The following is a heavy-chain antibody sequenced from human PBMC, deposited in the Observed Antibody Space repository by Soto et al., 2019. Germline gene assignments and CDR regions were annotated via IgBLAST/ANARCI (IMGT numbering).Heavy chain of an antibody. D-gene: IGHD5-18*01. Sequence: QVQLVQSGAEVRKPGSSVKVSCKASGGTFSRHAISWVRQAPGQGLEWMGGIIPIFGTANHAQKFQGRVTIIADESTSTVYMELSSLRSEDTAVYYCARERYSYGNMDVWGQGTTVTVSS. J-gene: IGHJ6*02. CDR3: ARERYSYGNMDV. V-gene: IGHV1-69*01. CDR1: GGTFSRHA. CDR2: IIPIFGTA.